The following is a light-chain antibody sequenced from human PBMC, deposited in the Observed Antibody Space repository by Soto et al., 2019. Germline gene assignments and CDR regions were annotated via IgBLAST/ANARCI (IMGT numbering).Light chain of an antibody. J-gene: IGLJ2*01. CDR2: GNN. Sequence: QSVLTQPPSASGTPGQRVSISCSGSSSNIGSNTVTWYQQIPGTAPKLLIYGNNQRPSGVPDRISGSKSGTSASLAISGLQSEDEADYYCAAWGDTLNGPVFGGGTKLTVL. CDR1: SSNIGSNT. V-gene: IGLV1-44*01. CDR3: AAWGDTLNGPV.